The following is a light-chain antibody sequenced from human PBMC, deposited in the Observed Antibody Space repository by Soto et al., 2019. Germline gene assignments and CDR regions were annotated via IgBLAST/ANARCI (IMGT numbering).Light chain of an antibody. Sequence: EIVMTQSPATLSVSPGERVTLSCRASQSVSSDLAWYQHKPGQAPRLLIYGASTRATGTPARFSGSGSGTEVSLSISSLQSEDFAVYYCLQYNDWPPKQYTFGQGTKLEMK. CDR3: LQYNDWPPKQYT. CDR1: QSVSSD. CDR2: GAS. V-gene: IGKV3-15*01. J-gene: IGKJ2*01.